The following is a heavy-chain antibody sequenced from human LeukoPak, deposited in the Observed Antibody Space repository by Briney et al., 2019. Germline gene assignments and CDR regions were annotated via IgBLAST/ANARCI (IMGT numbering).Heavy chain of an antibody. CDR2: IWSVGATK. CDR1: GFTFRLYA. Sequence: PGGSLRLSCAAAGFTFRLYATHWGPDAPGKGLECGAVIWSVGATKYYTASVRGRFSISRDDSYNTVHFRLHSLRPEDRGVFYCSRDAQRGIDYSNSLQSWGQGKPVTVST. V-gene: IGHV3-33*01. D-gene: IGHD4-11*01. J-gene: IGHJ5*02. CDR3: SRDAQRGIDYSNSLQS.